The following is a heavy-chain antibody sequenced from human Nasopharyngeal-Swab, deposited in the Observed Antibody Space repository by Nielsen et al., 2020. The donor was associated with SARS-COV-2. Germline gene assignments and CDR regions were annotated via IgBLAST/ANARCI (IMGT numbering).Heavy chain of an antibody. V-gene: IGHV3-7*01. CDR1: GFTFSSYW. J-gene: IGHJ4*02. CDR2: IKQDGSEK. CDR3: ARGGSGYLSPSDY. D-gene: IGHD3-22*01. Sequence: GESLKISCAASGFTFSSYWMSWVRQAPGKGLEWVANIKQDGSEKYYVDSVKGRFTISRDNAKNSLYLQMNSLRAEDTAVYYCARGGSGYLSPSDYWGQGTLVTVSS.